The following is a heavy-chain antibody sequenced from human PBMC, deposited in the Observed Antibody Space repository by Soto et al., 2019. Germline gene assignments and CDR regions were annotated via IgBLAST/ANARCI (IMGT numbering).Heavy chain of an antibody. J-gene: IGHJ4*02. Sequence: GGSLRLSCAASGFTFSSYGMHWVRQAPGKGLEWVAVISYDGSNKYYADSVKGRFTISRDNSKNTLYLQMNSLRAEDTAVYYCAKDDTIFGVVIGYFDYWGQGTLVTVSS. V-gene: IGHV3-30*18. CDR1: GFTFSSYG. CDR3: AKDDTIFGVVIGYFDY. CDR2: ISYDGSNK. D-gene: IGHD3-3*01.